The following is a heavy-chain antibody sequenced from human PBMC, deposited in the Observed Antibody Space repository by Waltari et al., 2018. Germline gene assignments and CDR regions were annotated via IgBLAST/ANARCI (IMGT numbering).Heavy chain of an antibody. CDR2: FDPEDGET. CDR3: ATAPPSGYDLLYFDY. V-gene: IGHV1-24*01. J-gene: IGHJ4*02. D-gene: IGHD5-12*01. CDR1: GYTLTELS. Sequence: QVQLVQSGAEVKKPGASVKVSCKVSGYTLTELSMHWVRQAPGKGLEWMGGFDPEDGETIDAPKFQGRVTMTEDTSTDTAYMELSSLRSEDTAVYYCATAPPSGYDLLYFDYWGQGTLVTVSS.